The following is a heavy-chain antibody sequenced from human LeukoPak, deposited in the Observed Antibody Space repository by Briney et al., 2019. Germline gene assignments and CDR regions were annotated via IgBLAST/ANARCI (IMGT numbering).Heavy chain of an antibody. CDR3: ARDAVRYSGGWVFDY. Sequence: GGSLRLSCAASGFTFSSYDMHWVRQAPGKGLEWVAVISYDGSNKYYGDSVKGRFTISRDNSKNTLYLQMNSLRAGDTAVYYCARDAVRYSGGWVFDYWGQGTLVTVSS. D-gene: IGHD3-10*01. V-gene: IGHV3-30-3*01. J-gene: IGHJ4*02. CDR1: GFTFSSYD. CDR2: ISYDGSNK.